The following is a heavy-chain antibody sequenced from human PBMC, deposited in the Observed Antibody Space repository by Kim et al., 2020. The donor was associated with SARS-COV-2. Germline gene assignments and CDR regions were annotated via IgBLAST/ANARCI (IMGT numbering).Heavy chain of an antibody. CDR2: IIPILGIA. D-gene: IGHD4-17*01. Sequence: SVKVSCKASGGTFSSYAISWVRQAPGQGLEWMGRIIPILGIANYAQKFQGRVTITADKSTSTAYMELSSLRSEETAVYYCARVQTTVTEYYYYGMDVWGQGTTVTVSS. CDR1: GGTFSSYA. CDR3: ARVQTTVTEYYYYGMDV. V-gene: IGHV1-69*04. J-gene: IGHJ6*02.